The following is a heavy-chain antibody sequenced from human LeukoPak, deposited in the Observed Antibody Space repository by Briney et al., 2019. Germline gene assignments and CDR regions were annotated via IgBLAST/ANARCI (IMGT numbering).Heavy chain of an antibody. CDR1: GFTFSSYA. V-gene: IGHV3-23*01. J-gene: IGHJ6*03. CDR3: AKDTWQFAPDYYYYMDV. CDR2: ISGSGGGT. Sequence: GGSLRLSCAASGFTFSSYAMSWVRQAPRKGLEWVSAISGSGGGTYYADSVKGRFTISRDNSKNTLYLQMNSLRAEDTALYYCAKDTWQFAPDYYYYMDVWGKGTTVTVSS. D-gene: IGHD2-21*01.